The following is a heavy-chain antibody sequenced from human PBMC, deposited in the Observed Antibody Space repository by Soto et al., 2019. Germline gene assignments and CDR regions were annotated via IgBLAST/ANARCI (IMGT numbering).Heavy chain of an antibody. CDR1: GFTFSSSA. CDR3: AKARCSSPRCGYYYMDV. Sequence: EVRLLESGGDLIQPGGSLRLSCAASGFTFSSSAMSWVRQAPAKWLEWVSAVGGNSVSTFYADSVKGRFTISKDSSKNTLFLQMNSVRAEDTAVYYCAKARCSSPRCGYYYMDVWGKGTTVTVS. CDR2: VGGNSVST. J-gene: IGHJ6*03. V-gene: IGHV3-23*01. D-gene: IGHD6-6*01.